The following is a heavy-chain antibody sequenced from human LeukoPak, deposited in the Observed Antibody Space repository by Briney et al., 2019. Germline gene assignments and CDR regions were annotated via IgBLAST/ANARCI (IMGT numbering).Heavy chain of an antibody. CDR3: AKESRSSLYCSSTSCYDSYPGGSFDY. J-gene: IGHJ4*02. D-gene: IGHD2-2*01. Sequence: GGSLRLSCAASGFTFDDYAMHWVRQAPGKGLEWVSGISWNSGSIGYADSVKGRFTISRDNAKNSLYLQMNSLRAEDTALYYCAKESRSSLYCSSTSCYDSYPGGSFDYWGQGTLVTVSS. CDR2: ISWNSGSI. V-gene: IGHV3-9*01. CDR1: GFTFDDYA.